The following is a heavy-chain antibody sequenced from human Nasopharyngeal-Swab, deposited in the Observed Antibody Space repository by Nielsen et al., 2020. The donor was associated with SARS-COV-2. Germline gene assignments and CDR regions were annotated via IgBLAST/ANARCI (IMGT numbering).Heavy chain of an antibody. V-gene: IGHV4-34*01. J-gene: IGHJ6*02. CDR3: ARGGLSLGYSYDYYYYGMDV. D-gene: IGHD5-18*01. CDR2: INHRGST. CDR1: GGSFSGYY. Sequence: SETLSLTCAVYGGSFSGYYWSWIRQPPGKGLEWIGEINHRGSTNYNPSLKSRVTISLDTSKNQFSLKLSSVTAADTAVYYCARGGLSLGYSYDYYYYGMDVWGQGTTVTVSS.